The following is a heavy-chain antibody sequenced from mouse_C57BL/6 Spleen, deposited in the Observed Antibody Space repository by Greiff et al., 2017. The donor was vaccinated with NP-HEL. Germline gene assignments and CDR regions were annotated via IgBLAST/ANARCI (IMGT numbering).Heavy chain of an antibody. Sequence: QVHVKQPGAELVKPGASVKLSCKASGYTFTSYWMQWVKQRPGQGLEWIGEIDPSDSYTNYNQKFKGKATLTVDPSSSTAYMQLSSLTSEDSAVYYCAREVYYGNYDFDYWGQGTTLTVSS. J-gene: IGHJ2*01. D-gene: IGHD2-1*01. CDR1: GYTFTSYW. CDR3: AREVYYGNYDFDY. V-gene: IGHV1-50*01. CDR2: IDPSDSYT.